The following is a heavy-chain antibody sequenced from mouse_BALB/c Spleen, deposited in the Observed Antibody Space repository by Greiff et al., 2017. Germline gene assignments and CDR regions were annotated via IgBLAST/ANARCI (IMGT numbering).Heavy chain of an antibody. CDR1: GFTFSSYT. J-gene: IGHJ4*01. CDR3: ARQGYGYDAMDY. CDR2: ISNGGGST. V-gene: IGHV5-12-2*01. Sequence: EVKVVESGGGLVQPGGSLKLSCAASGFTFSSYTMSWVRQTPEKRLEWVAYISNGGGSTYYPDTVKGRFTISRDNAKNTLYLQMSSLKSEDTAMYYCARQGYGYDAMDYWGQGTSVTVSS. D-gene: IGHD1-2*01.